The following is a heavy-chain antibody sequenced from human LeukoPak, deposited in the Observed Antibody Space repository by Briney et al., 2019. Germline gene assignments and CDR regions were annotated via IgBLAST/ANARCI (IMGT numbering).Heavy chain of an antibody. J-gene: IGHJ4*02. CDR3: AKYRVGSLVL. CDR1: GGSISDNF. Sequence: SETLSLTCTVSGGSISDNFWTWIRQPAGKGLEWIGRVYSTGSTNYNPSLRSRVNMSVDTSKNQISLNLSSVTAADTAVYYCAKYRVGSLVLWGQGTLVTVFS. V-gene: IGHV4-4*07. D-gene: IGHD3-10*01. CDR2: VYSTGST.